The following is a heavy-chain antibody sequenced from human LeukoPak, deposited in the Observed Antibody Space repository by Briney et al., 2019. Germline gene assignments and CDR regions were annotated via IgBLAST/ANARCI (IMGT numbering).Heavy chain of an antibody. CDR2: IYYSGST. D-gene: IGHD6-13*01. CDR3: AKEESSNWRPFDY. Sequence: ASETLSLTCAVSGGSISSSNWWSWVRQPPGKGLEWIGSIYYSGSTYYNPSLKSRVTISVDTSKNQFSLKLSSLTAADTAVYYCAKEESSNWRPFDYWGQGTLVTVSS. V-gene: IGHV4-4*02. J-gene: IGHJ4*02. CDR1: GGSISSSNW.